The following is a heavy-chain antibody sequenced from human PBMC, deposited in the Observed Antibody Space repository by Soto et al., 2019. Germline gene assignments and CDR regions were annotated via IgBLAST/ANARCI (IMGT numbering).Heavy chain of an antibody. CDR1: GGSISSYY. J-gene: IGHJ5*02. D-gene: IGHD2-15*01. Sequence: SETLSLTCTVSGGSISSYYWSWIRQPPGKGLEWIGYIYYSGSTNYNPSLKSRVTISVDTSKNQFSLKLSSVTAADTAVYYCARLGYCSGGSCPAGFDPWGQGTLVTVS. V-gene: IGHV4-59*01. CDR3: ARLGYCSGGSCPAGFDP. CDR2: IYYSGST.